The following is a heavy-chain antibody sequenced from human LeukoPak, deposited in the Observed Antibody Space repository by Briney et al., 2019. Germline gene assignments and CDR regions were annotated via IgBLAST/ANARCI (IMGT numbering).Heavy chain of an antibody. V-gene: IGHV5-51*01. CDR3: ARHNNYYDSSGPPDY. Sequence: GESLKISCKGSGYSFTSYWIGCVRQMPGKGLEWMGIIYPGDSDTRYSPSFQGQVTISADKSISTAYLQWSSLKASDTAMYYCARHNNYYDSSGPPDYWGQGTLVTVSS. CDR2: IYPGDSDT. CDR1: GYSFTSYW. J-gene: IGHJ4*02. D-gene: IGHD3-22*01.